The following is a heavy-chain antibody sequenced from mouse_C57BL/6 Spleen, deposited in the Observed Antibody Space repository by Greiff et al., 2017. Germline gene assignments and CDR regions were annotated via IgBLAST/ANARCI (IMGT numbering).Heavy chain of an antibody. CDR2: INPNNGGT. CDR1: GYTFTDYN. CDR3: ARKGTTVVANNFDY. Sequence: EVMLVESGPELVKPGASVKMSCKASGYTFTDYNMHWVKQSHGKSLEWIGYINPNNGGTSYNQKFKGKATLTVNKSSSTAYMELRSLTSEDSAVYYCARKGTTVVANNFDYWGQGTTLTVSS. D-gene: IGHD1-1*01. J-gene: IGHJ2*01. V-gene: IGHV1-22*01.